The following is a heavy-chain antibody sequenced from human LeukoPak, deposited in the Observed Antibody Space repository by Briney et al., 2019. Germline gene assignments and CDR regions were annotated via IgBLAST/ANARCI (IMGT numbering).Heavy chain of an antibody. J-gene: IGHJ6*02. CDR3: ARGPLYYYDSSGHSYYYYGMDV. Sequence: SETLSLTCTVSGGSISSSSYYWGWIRQPPGKGLEWIGSIYYSGSTYYNPSLKSRVTISVDTSKNQFSLKLSSVTAADTAVYYCARGPLYYYDSSGHSYYYYGMDVWGQGTTVTVSS. CDR2: IYYSGST. D-gene: IGHD3-22*01. V-gene: IGHV4-39*07. CDR1: GGSISSSSYY.